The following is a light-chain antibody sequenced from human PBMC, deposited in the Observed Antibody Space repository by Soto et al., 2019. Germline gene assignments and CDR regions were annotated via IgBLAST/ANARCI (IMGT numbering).Light chain of an antibody. CDR1: QSVSSSY. CDR2: GAS. Sequence: EIVLTQSPGTLSLSPGERATLSCRASQSVSSSYLAWNQQKPGQAPRLLIYGASSRATGIPDRFSGSGSGTDFTLTISRLEPEDFAVYYCQQYGNSPPTFGQGTKLEIK. CDR3: QQYGNSPPT. J-gene: IGKJ2*01. V-gene: IGKV3-20*01.